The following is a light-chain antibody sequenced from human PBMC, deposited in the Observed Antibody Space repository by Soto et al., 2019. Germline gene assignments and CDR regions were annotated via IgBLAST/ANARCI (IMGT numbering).Light chain of an antibody. CDR3: QQYYSWPPIT. J-gene: IGKJ5*01. CDR1: QSVGSS. V-gene: IGKV3-15*01. Sequence: EIAMSQSPATLSVSLGERATLSCRASQSVGSSLAWYQQKPGQAPRLLMYGASTRATGVPARFSGSGSGTEFTLSISSLQSEDFAVYFCQQYYSWPPITFGQGTRLETK. CDR2: GAS.